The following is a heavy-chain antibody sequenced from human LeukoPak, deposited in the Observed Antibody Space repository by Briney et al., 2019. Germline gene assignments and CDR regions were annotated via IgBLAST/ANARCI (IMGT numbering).Heavy chain of an antibody. D-gene: IGHD3-9*01. CDR3: ARVLRYFDWLSHPEGYFDY. CDR1: GGSISSYY. J-gene: IGHJ4*02. V-gene: IGHV4-59*01. CDR2: IYYSGST. Sequence: PSETLSLTCTVSGGSISSYYWSWIRQPPGKGLEWIGYIYYSGSTDYNPSLKSRVTISVDTSKNQFSLKLSSVTAADTAVYYCARVLRYFDWLSHPEGYFDYWGQGTLVTVSS.